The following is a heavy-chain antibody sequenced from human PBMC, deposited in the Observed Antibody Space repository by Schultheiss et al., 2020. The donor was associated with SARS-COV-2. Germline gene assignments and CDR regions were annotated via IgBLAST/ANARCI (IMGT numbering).Heavy chain of an antibody. Sequence: SQTLSLTCAISGDSVSSNSAAWNWFRQSPLRGLEWLGRTYYRSTWYNDYAVSVKSRISINPDTSKNQFSLQLNSVTPEDTAVYYCARGTGTFDYWVQGTLVTISS. CDR3: ARGTGTFDY. V-gene: IGHV6-1*01. CDR2: TYYRSTWYN. CDR1: GDSVSSNSAA. J-gene: IGHJ4*02. D-gene: IGHD1/OR15-1a*01.